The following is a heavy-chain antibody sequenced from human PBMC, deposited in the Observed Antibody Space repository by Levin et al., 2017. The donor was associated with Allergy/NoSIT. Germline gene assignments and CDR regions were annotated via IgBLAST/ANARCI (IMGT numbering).Heavy chain of an antibody. CDR2: ITNSGRT. J-gene: IGHJ4*02. D-gene: IGHD4-17*01. CDR1: GFTFSNYA. CDR3: VKEMTTVIPVFDY. Sequence: RGESLKISCAASGFTFSNYAMSWVRQAPGKGLEWVSAITNSGRTYYADSVKGRFTVSRDNSKNMLYLQMNSLRADDTAVYYCVKEMTTVIPVFDYWGQGTLVTVSS. V-gene: IGHV3-23*01.